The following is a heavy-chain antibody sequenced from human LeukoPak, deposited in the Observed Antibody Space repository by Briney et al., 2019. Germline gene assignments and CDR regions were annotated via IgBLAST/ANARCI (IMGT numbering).Heavy chain of an antibody. Sequence: SETLSPTCAVYGGSFSGYYWSWIRQPPGQGLEWIGEINHSGSTNYNPSLKSRVTISVDTSKNQFSLKLSSVTAADTAVYYCARGRSGGSREDIGYCGQGILVTVSS. CDR2: INHSGST. V-gene: IGHV4-34*01. D-gene: IGHD2-15*01. J-gene: IGHJ4*03. CDR1: GGSFSGYY. CDR3: ARGRSGGSREDIGY.